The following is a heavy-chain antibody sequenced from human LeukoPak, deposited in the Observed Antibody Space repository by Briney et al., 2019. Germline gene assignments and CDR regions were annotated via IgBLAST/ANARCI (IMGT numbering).Heavy chain of an antibody. V-gene: IGHV1-2*02. CDR2: INPNSGGT. J-gene: IGHJ5*02. Sequence: GASLTVSCKASGYTFTGYYMHWVRQAPGQGLAWMVWINPNSGGTNYAQKFQGRVTMTRDTSISTACMELSRLRSDDTAVYYCARDRSYCGGDCYYNWFDPWGQGTLVTVSS. CDR1: GYTFTGYY. D-gene: IGHD2-21*02. CDR3: ARDRSYCGGDCYYNWFDP.